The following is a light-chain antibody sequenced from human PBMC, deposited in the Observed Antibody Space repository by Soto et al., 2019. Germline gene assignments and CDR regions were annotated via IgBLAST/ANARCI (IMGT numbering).Light chain of an antibody. J-gene: IGKJ1*01. CDR1: QSVDSNY. CDR3: QQYGSSGT. Sequence: EIVLTQSPGTLSLSPGAEATLSCRASQSVDSNYLAWYQQKPGQTPRLIIYGASGRADGIPHRFSGSGFGTDFTLTISRLEPEDFAVYYCQQYGSSGTFGQGTKVDIK. CDR2: GAS. V-gene: IGKV3-20*01.